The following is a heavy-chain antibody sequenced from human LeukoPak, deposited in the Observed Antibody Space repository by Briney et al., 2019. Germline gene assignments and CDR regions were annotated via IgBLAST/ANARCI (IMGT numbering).Heavy chain of an antibody. CDR2: ISGSGGST. CDR3: ARGGVITGLDY. V-gene: IGHV3-23*01. Sequence: GALRLSCAASGFTFSSYGMSWVRQAPGKGLEWVSAISGSGGSTYYADSVKGRFTISRDNSKNTLYLQMNSLRAEDTAVYYCARGGVITGLDYWGQGTLVTVSS. J-gene: IGHJ4*02. D-gene: IGHD3-16*02. CDR1: GFTFSSYG.